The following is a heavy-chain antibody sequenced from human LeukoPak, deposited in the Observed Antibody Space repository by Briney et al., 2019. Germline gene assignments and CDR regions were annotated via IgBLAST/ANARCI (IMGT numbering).Heavy chain of an antibody. CDR3: ARDRRVAAAGTDY. Sequence: GRSLRLSCAASGFTFSSYGMHWVSQAPGKGLEWGAVIWYDGSNKYYADSVKGRFTISRDNSKNTLYLKMYSLRAEDTAVYYCARDRRVAAAGTDYWGQGTLVTVSS. CDR1: GFTFSSYG. CDR2: IWYDGSNK. D-gene: IGHD6-13*01. J-gene: IGHJ4*02. V-gene: IGHV3-33*01.